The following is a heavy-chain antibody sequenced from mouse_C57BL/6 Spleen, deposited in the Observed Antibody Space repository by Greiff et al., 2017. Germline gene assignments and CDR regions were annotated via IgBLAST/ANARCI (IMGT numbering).Heavy chain of an antibody. CDR3: ARAYYYGSSSYAMDY. V-gene: IGHV5-16*01. D-gene: IGHD1-1*01. CDR1: GFTFSDYY. Sequence: EVNLVESEGGLVQPGSSMKLSCTASGFTFSDYYMAWVRQVPEKGLEWVANINYDGSSTYYLDSLKSRFIISRDNAKNILYLQMSSLKSEDTATYYCARAYYYGSSSYAMDYWGQGTSVTVSS. J-gene: IGHJ4*01. CDR2: INYDGSST.